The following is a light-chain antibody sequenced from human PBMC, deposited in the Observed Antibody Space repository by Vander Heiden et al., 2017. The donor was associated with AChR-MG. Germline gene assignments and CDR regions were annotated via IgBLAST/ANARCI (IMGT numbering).Light chain of an antibody. CDR2: EGS. V-gene: IGLV2-23*03. J-gene: IGLJ2*01. CDR1: NSDVGRYDL. CDR3: CSYAGSDTFA. Sequence: QSALTQPASVSGSPGQSITISCTGTNSDVGRYDLVSWYQQHPGNAPKLLIYEGSKRPSGVSYRFSASKSGNTASLTISGLQAEDEADYYCCSYAGSDTFAIGGGTKLTVL.